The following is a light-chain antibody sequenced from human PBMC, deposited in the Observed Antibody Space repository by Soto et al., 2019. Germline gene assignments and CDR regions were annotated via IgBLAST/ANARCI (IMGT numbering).Light chain of an antibody. J-gene: IGKJ4*01. CDR1: QSVSSN. CDR2: GSS. V-gene: IGKV3-15*01. CDR3: HQRSNWPLT. Sequence: EIVMTQSPATLSVSPGERATLSCRASQSVSSNLAWYQQKPGQAPRLLIYGSSTRATGIPARFSGSGSGTDFTLTISSLEPEDFAVYYCHQRSNWPLTFGGGTKVDIK.